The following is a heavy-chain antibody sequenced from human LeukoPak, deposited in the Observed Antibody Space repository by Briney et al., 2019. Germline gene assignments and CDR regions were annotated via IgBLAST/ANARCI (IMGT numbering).Heavy chain of an antibody. Sequence: GGSLRLSCAASGLTFSSYEMNWVRQAPGKGLEWVSYISSSGSTIYYADSVKGRFTISRDNAKNSLYLQMNSLRAEDTAVYYCASGNDFRSSYNLEYWGQGTLVTVSS. CDR2: ISSSGSTI. V-gene: IGHV3-48*03. J-gene: IGHJ4*02. CDR3: ASGNDFRSSYNLEY. CDR1: GLTFSSYE. D-gene: IGHD3-3*01.